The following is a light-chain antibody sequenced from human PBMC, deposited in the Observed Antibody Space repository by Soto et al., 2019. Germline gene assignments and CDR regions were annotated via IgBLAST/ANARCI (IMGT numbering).Light chain of an antibody. CDR2: ETS. J-gene: IGKJ2*03. CDR3: QQYNRFSG. Sequence: DIQMTQSPSTLSASVGDRVTITCRASQSVSSWLAWYQQKPGKAPKLLIYETSRLQSGVPSRFSGSGSGTEFTLTISSLQPDDFAAYYCQQYNRFSGFGQGTKLEIK. V-gene: IGKV1-5*03. CDR1: QSVSSW.